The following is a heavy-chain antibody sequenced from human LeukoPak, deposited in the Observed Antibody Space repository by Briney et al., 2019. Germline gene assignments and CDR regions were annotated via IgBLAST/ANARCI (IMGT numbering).Heavy chain of an antibody. CDR1: GYTFTGHY. CDR2: INPNSGGT. J-gene: IGHJ5*02. Sequence: ASVKVSCKASGYTFTGHYMHWVRQAPGQGLEWMGWINPNSGGTNYAQKFQGRVTMTRDTSISTAYMELSRLRSDDTAVYYCAGDVGRYCSSTSCYTDWFDPWGQGTLVTVSS. D-gene: IGHD2-2*02. V-gene: IGHV1-2*02. CDR3: AGDVGRYCSSTSCYTDWFDP.